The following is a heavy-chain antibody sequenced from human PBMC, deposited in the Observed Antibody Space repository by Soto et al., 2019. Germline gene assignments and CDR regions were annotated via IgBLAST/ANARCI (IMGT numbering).Heavy chain of an antibody. V-gene: IGHV1-2*04. CDR2: INPNSGGT. CDR1: GYTFSGYY. CDR3: ARSAGRHAFDI. Sequence: ASVKVSCKASGYTFSGYYMHWVRQAPGQGLEWMGWINPNSGGTNYAQKFQGWVTMTRDTSISTAYMELSRLRSDDTAVYYCARSAGRHAFDIWGQGTMVTVSS. J-gene: IGHJ3*02.